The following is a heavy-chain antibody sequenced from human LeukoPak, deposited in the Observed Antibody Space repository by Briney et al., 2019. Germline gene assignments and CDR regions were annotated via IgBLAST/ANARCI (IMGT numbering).Heavy chain of an antibody. CDR3: ARDQVGYCSGGTCGSRFVPFDY. J-gene: IGHJ4*02. Sequence: ASVEVSCKASGYTFTGYYMHWVRQAPGQGLEWMGIINPSGGSTSYAQKFQGRVTMTRDTSTSTVYMELSSLRSEDTAVYYCARDQVGYCSGGTCGSRFVPFDYWGQGTLVTVSS. D-gene: IGHD2-15*01. CDR2: INPSGGST. CDR1: GYTFTGYY. V-gene: IGHV1-46*01.